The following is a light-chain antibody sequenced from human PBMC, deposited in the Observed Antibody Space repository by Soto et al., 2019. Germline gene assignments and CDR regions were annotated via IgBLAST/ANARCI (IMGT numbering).Light chain of an antibody. CDR3: QQYASSPLT. CDR2: GAS. Sequence: EIVLTQSPGTLSVSLGDRATLSCWASQSVASNYLAWYQQRPGQAPRLLIYGASTRATGVPDRFSGSGSGTDFTLTISRLEPEDFAVYFCQQYASSPLTFGGGTKVEIK. CDR1: QSVASNY. V-gene: IGKV3-20*01. J-gene: IGKJ4*01.